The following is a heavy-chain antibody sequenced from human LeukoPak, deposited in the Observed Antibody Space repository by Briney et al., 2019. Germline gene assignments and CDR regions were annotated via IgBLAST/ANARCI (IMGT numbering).Heavy chain of an antibody. J-gene: IGHJ5*02. CDR2: IYSSGST. Sequence: PSETLSLTCTVSGGSISSYYWSWIRQPAGKGLEWIGRIYSSGSTNYNPSLKGRVAMSVDTSNNQFSLKLSSVTAADTAVYYCARDLVVSPYNWFDPWGQGTLVTVSS. D-gene: IGHD2-2*01. CDR3: ARDLVVSPYNWFDP. CDR1: GGSISSYY. V-gene: IGHV4-4*07.